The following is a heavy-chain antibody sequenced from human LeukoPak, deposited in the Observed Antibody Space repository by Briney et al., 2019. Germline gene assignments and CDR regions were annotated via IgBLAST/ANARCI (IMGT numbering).Heavy chain of an antibody. CDR1: GFTFHDYA. V-gene: IGHV3-9*01. D-gene: IGHD6-13*01. CDR2: ISWNSGSI. J-gene: IGHJ4*02. CDR3: AKDRGSGIAAAGSYFDY. Sequence: GGSLRLSCAASGFTFHDYAMHWVRQAPGKGLEWVSGISWNSGSIGYAVSVRRRFTISRDNAKNSLYLQMNSLRAEDTALYYCAKDRGSGIAAAGSYFDYWGQGTLVTVSS.